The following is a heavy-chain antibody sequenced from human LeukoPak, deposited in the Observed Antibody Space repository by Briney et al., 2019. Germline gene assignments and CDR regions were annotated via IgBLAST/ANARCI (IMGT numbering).Heavy chain of an antibody. J-gene: IGHJ4*02. CDR1: GGSISNCY. D-gene: IGHD4-17*01. V-gene: IGHV4-4*07. Sequence: SETLSLTRTVSGGSISNCYWSWIRQPARKGLEWIGRIHTSGSTNYNPSLKSRVTMSVDTSKNQFSLKLSSVTAADTAVYYCARDFYGDFDYWGQGTLVTVSS. CDR3: ARDFYGDFDY. CDR2: IHTSGST.